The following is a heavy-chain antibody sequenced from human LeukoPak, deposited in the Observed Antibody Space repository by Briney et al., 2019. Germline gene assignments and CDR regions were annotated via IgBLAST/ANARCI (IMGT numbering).Heavy chain of an antibody. Sequence: GGSLRLSCAASGFTFSSSGVSWARQAPGKGLEWVSSISGSDDTTYYADSVKGRFTISRDNSKNTLYLQMNSLRAEDTAVYYCANNRYSSRWRGAFDVWGQGTMVTVSS. CDR2: ISGSDDTT. CDR1: GFTFSSSG. CDR3: ANNRYSSRWRGAFDV. D-gene: IGHD6-13*01. J-gene: IGHJ3*01. V-gene: IGHV3-23*01.